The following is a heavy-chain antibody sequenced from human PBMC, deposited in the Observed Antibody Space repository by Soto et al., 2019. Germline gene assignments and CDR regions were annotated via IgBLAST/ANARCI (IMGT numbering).Heavy chain of an antibody. D-gene: IGHD3-3*01. CDR3: AVNTPLLTPLDFWSGYSFDY. J-gene: IGHJ4*02. CDR1: GGTFSSYA. V-gene: IGHV1-69*06. Sequence: SVKVSCKASGGTFSSYAISWVRQAPGQGLEWMGGIIPIFGTANYAQKFQGRVTITADKSTSTAYMELSSLRSEDTAVYYCAVNTPLLTPLDFWSGYSFDYWGQGTPVTVSS. CDR2: IIPIFGTA.